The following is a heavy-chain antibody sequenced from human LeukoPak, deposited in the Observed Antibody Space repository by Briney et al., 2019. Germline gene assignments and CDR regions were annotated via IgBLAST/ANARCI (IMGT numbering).Heavy chain of an antibody. D-gene: IGHD6-13*01. CDR3: ARDGIAAAGTGSATDYFDY. Sequence: SQTLSLTCAISGDSVSSNSAAWNWIRQSPSRGLEWLGRTYYRFKWYNDYAVSVKSRITTNPDTSKNQFSLQLNSVTPEDTAVYYCARDGIAAAGTGSATDYFDYWGQGTLVTVSS. V-gene: IGHV6-1*01. CDR1: GDSVSSNSAA. J-gene: IGHJ4*02. CDR2: TYYRFKWYN.